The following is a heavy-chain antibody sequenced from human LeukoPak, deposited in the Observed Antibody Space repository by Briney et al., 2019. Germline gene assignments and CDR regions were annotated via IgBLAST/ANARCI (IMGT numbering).Heavy chain of an antibody. D-gene: IGHD3-3*01. CDR2: IKSKTDGGTT. Sequence: PGGSLRLSCAASGLTFSNAWMSWVRQAPGKGLEWVGRIKSKTDGGTTDYAAPVKGRFTISRDDSKNTLYLQMNSLKTEDTAVYYCTTDLSDDFWSGYYNEYYFDYWGQGTLVTVSS. J-gene: IGHJ4*02. CDR3: TTDLSDDFWSGYYNEYYFDY. V-gene: IGHV3-15*01. CDR1: GLTFSNAW.